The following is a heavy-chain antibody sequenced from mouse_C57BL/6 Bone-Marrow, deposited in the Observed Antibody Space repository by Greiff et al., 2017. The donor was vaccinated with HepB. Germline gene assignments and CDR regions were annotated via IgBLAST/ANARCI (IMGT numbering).Heavy chain of an antibody. CDR3: AWSYYSKPYYFDY. V-gene: IGHV2-2*01. Sequence: VQLQQSGPGLVQPSQSLSITCSVSGFSLTSYGVHWVRQSPGKGLEWLGVIWSSGSTDYNAAFISRLIIIKDNSKSHVFFKMNSLQADDTAIYSCAWSYYSKPYYFDYWGQGTTLTVSS. J-gene: IGHJ2*01. CDR1: GFSLTSYG. D-gene: IGHD2-5*01. CDR2: IWSSGST.